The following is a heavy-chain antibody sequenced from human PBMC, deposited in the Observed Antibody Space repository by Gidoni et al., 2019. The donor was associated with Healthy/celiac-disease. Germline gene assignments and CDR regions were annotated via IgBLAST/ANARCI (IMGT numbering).Heavy chain of an antibody. CDR2: IYPGDSDT. Sequence: EVQLVQSGAEVNKPGESLKISCQGSGYSFTSYWIGWVRQMPGKGLEWMGIIYPGDSDTRYSPSFQGQVTISADKSISTAYLQWSSLKASDTAMYYCARIITVVAGDTAFDYWGQGTLVTVSS. CDR1: GYSFTSYW. CDR3: ARIITVVAGDTAFDY. D-gene: IGHD2-15*01. J-gene: IGHJ4*02. V-gene: IGHV5-51*01.